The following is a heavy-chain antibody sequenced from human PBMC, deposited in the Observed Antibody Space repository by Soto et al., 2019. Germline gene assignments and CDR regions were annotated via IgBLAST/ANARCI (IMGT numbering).Heavy chain of an antibody. CDR3: ARHNYGSGSTYFDY. V-gene: IGHV4-31*03. J-gene: IGHJ4*02. Sequence: LSLTCTVSGGSINSGGYYWNWIRQHPGKGLEWIGYIYYSGSTYYNPSLKSRVTISVDTSKNQFSLKLNSVTAADTAVYYCARHNYGSGSTYFDYWGQGTLVTVSS. D-gene: IGHD3-10*01. CDR1: GGSINSGGYY. CDR2: IYYSGST.